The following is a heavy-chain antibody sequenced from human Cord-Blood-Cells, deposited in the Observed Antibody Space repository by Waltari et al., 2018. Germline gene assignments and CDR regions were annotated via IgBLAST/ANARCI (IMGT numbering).Heavy chain of an antibody. CDR2: VSPVLGIA. Sequence: QVQLVQSGAEVKKPGSSVKVSCKASGGTFSSYAISWVRQAPGQGLEWMGGVSPVLGIAYYAKKFQGKVTITADESTSTAYMELSSLRSEDTAVYYCARLHYYDSSGYYYWYFDLWGRGTLVTVSS. D-gene: IGHD3-22*01. CDR1: GGTFSSYA. V-gene: IGHV1-69*04. CDR3: ARLHYYDSSGYYYWYFDL. J-gene: IGHJ2*01.